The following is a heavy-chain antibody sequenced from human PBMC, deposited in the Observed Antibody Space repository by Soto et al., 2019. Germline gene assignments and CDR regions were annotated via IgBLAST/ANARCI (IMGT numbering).Heavy chain of an antibody. CDR3: AKDLPETPLRFLEWSGYYYYYGMDV. V-gene: IGHV3-30*18. D-gene: IGHD3-3*01. CDR1: GFTFSSYG. Sequence: PGGSLRLSCAASGFTFSSYGMHWVRQAPGKGLEWVAVISYDGSNKYYADSVKGRFTISRDNSKNTLYLQMNSLRAEDTAVYYCAKDLPETPLRFLEWSGYYYYYGMDVWGQGTTVTVSS. J-gene: IGHJ6*02. CDR2: ISYDGSNK.